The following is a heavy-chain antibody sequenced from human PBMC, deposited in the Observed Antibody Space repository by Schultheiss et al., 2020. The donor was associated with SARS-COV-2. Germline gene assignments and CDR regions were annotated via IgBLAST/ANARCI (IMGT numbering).Heavy chain of an antibody. CDR3: ARGVAVARGGTYYYYGMDV. D-gene: IGHD6-19*01. V-gene: IGHV1-18*04. CDR1: GYTFTGYY. Sequence: ASVKVSCKTSGYTFTGYYMHWVRQAPGQGLEWMGWISAYNGNTNYAQKFQGRVTITADKSTSTAYMELSSLRSEDTAVYYCARGVAVARGGTYYYYGMDVWGQGTTVTVSS. J-gene: IGHJ6*02. CDR2: ISAYNGNT.